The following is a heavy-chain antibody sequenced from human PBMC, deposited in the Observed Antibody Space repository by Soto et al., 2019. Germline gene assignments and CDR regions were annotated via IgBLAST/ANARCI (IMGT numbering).Heavy chain of an antibody. J-gene: IGHJ4*02. CDR2: IWFDGSNK. CDR1: GFTFSSYG. Sequence: QVQLVESGGGVVQTGRSLRLSCAASGFTFSSYGMHWVRQAPGKGLEWVAAIWFDGSNKYYADSVKGRFTISRDNSKNTVYLQMNRLRDEDTAVYYCARESDEYYADYGGQGTLVTVSS. CDR3: ARESDEYYADY. V-gene: IGHV3-33*01.